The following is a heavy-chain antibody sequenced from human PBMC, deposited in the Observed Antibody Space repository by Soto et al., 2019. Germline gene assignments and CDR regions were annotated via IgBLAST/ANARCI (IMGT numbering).Heavy chain of an antibody. V-gene: IGHV4-4*02. CDR1: GGSISSSNW. J-gene: IGHJ5*02. Sequence: SETLSLTCAVSGGSISSSNWWSWVRQPPGKGLEWIGEIYHSGSTNYNPSLKSRVTISVDKSKNQFSLKLRSVTAADTAIYYCARQKRITNFQTPYTWFDTWGQATLVTVSS. D-gene: IGHD3-10*01. CDR3: ARQKRITNFQTPYTWFDT. CDR2: IYHSGST.